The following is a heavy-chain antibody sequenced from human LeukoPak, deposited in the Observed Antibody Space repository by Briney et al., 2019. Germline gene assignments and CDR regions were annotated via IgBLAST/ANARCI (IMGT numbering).Heavy chain of an antibody. Sequence: PSQTLSLTCTVSGGSISSGSYYWSWIRQPAGKGLEWIGRIYTSGSTNYNPSLKSRVTISVDTSKNQFSLKLSSVTAADTAVYYCAREVVGASYYYYYMDVWGKGTTVTVSS. CDR2: IYTSGST. V-gene: IGHV4-61*02. D-gene: IGHD1-26*01. CDR1: GGSISSGSYY. J-gene: IGHJ6*03. CDR3: AREVVGASYYYYYMDV.